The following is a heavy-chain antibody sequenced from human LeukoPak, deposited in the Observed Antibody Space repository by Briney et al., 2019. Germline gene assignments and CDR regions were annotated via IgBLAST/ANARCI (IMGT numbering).Heavy chain of an antibody. Sequence: SVKVSCKASGGTFSSYAISWVRQAPGQGLEWMGGIIPIFGTANYAQKFQGRVTITADKSTSTAYMEQSSLRSEDTAVYYCAREAVLRFLEWLSPNYYYYMDVWGKGTTVTVSS. D-gene: IGHD3-3*01. V-gene: IGHV1-69*06. CDR3: AREAVLRFLEWLSPNYYYYMDV. CDR1: GGTFSSYA. J-gene: IGHJ6*03. CDR2: IIPIFGTA.